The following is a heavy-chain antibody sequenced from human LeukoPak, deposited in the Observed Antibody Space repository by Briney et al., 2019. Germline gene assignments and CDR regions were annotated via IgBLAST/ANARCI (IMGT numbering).Heavy chain of an antibody. J-gene: IGHJ3*02. CDR1: GGSISSYY. V-gene: IGHV4-59*01. D-gene: IGHD2-2*02. CDR3: ARTPFYCSSTSCYTWAFDI. CDR2: IYYSGST. Sequence: SETLSLTCTVSGGSISSYYWSWIRQPPGKGLEWIGYIYYSGSTNYNPSLKGRVTISVDTSKNQFSLKLSSVTAADTAVYYCARTPFYCSSTSCYTWAFDIWGQGTMVTVSS.